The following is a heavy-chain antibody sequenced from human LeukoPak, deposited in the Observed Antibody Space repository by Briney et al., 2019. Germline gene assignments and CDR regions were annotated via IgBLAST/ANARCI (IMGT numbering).Heavy chain of an antibody. D-gene: IGHD5-24*01. V-gene: IGHV4-34*01. Sequence: SETLSLTCAVYGGSFSGDYWSWIRQPPGKGLEWIGEINHSGSTNYNPSLKSPVTISVDTSKSPFSLKLSSVTAADTAVYYCERVGRSSQRWLQYSYWGQGTLVTVSS. CDR2: INHSGST. CDR1: GGSFSGDY. J-gene: IGHJ4*02. CDR3: ERVGRSSQRWLQYSY.